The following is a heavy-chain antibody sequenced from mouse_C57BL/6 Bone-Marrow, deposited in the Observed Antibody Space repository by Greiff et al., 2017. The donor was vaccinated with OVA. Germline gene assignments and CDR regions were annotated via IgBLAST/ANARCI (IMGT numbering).Heavy chain of an antibody. Sequence: EVQRVESGGGLVKPGGSLKLSCAASGFTFSDYGMHWVRQAPETGLEWVAYISSGSSTIYYADTVKGRFTISRDNDKNTLFLQMTSLRSEDTAMYYCARGFDGYPLYAMDYWGQGTSVTVSS. CDR3: ARGFDGYPLYAMDY. D-gene: IGHD2-3*01. CDR2: ISSGSSTI. V-gene: IGHV5-17*01. J-gene: IGHJ4*01. CDR1: GFTFSDYG.